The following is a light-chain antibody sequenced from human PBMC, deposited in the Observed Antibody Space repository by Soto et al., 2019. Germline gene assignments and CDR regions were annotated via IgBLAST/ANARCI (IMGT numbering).Light chain of an antibody. J-gene: IGKJ1*01. CDR1: ESVGTF. CDR3: QQCYNWPQWT. V-gene: IGKV3-11*01. CDR2: DAS. Sequence: EIVLTQSPATLSLSPGERATLSCRASESVGTFFASYHQKPGQAPRLLIYDASNRATGIPARFSGSGCGTDYTPPTSSLVPADVAPDYCQQCYNWPQWTFGQGTKVDIK.